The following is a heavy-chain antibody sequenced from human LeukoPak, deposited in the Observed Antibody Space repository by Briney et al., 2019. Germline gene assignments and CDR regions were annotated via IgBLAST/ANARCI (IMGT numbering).Heavy chain of an antibody. V-gene: IGHV3-30*04. CDR3: AKNNDYGGSYWYFDF. J-gene: IGHJ2*01. CDR2: ISYDETNK. Sequence: PGGSLRLSCAASGFTFSSYATHWVRQAPGKGLEWVAVISYDETNKYYEDSVKGRFTISRDSSENTLYLQMSSLRDEDTAVYYCAKNNDYGGSYWYFDFWGRGTLVTVSS. D-gene: IGHD4-23*01. CDR1: GFTFSSYA.